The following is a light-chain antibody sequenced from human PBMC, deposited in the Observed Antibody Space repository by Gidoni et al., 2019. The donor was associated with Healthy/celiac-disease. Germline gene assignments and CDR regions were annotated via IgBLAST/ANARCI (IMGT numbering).Light chain of an antibody. Sequence: SLLTQPPSVPGAPGHRFTISCTGSSSNIGAGYDVHWYQQLPGTAPKLLIYGNSNRPSGVPDRFSGSKSGTSASLAITGLQAEDEADYYCQSYDSSLSGSGVFGGGTKLTVL. CDR3: QSYDSSLSGSGV. CDR1: SSNIGAGYD. CDR2: GNS. V-gene: IGLV1-40*01. J-gene: IGLJ2*01.